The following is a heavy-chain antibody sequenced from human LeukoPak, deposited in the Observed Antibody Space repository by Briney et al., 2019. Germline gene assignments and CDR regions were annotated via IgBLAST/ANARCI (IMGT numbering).Heavy chain of an antibody. Sequence: GGSLRLSCSASGFTFSTYAMHWVRQAPGKGLEYVSGISDNGGFTYYADSVKGRFTISRDNSKNTLYLQVSSLISEDTAVFYCVKGRCPCYYGCAFDMWGQGTMVSVSS. CDR1: GFTFSTYA. D-gene: IGHD3-10*01. CDR3: VKGRCPCYYGCAFDM. V-gene: IGHV3-64D*06. CDR2: ISDNGGFT. J-gene: IGHJ3*02.